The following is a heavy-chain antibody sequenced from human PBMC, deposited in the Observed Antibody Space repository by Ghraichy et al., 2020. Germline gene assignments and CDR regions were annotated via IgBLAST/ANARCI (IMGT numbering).Heavy chain of an antibody. Sequence: GGSLRLSCAASGFTFRSYDMHWVRQAPGKGLEWVAVISYDGSNKYYADSVKGRFTISRDNSKNTLYLQMNSLRADDTAVYYCAKGGSGWYLDYWGQGTLVTVSS. CDR3: AKGGSGWYLDY. CDR2: ISYDGSNK. CDR1: GFTFRSYD. D-gene: IGHD6-19*01. V-gene: IGHV3-30*18. J-gene: IGHJ4*02.